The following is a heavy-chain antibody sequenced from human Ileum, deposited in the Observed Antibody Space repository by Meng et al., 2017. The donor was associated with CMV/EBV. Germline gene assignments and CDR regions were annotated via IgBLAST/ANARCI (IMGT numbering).Heavy chain of an antibody. D-gene: IGHD4-23*01. CDR3: SRENSGLDY. Sequence: GESLKISCAASGFTFKSYAMSWVRQAPGKGLEWVANINRDGSERNYVDSVKGRFTISRDSARNSLYLQLNSLRVEDTAVYYCSRENSGLDYWGQGTLVTVSS. J-gene: IGHJ4*02. CDR1: GFTFKSYA. V-gene: IGHV3-7*01. CDR2: INRDGSER.